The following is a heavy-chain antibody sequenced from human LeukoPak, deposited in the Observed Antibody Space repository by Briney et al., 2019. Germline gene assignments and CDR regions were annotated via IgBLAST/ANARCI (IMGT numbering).Heavy chain of an antibody. Sequence: GGSLRLSCAVSGFTLSRYAMSWVPRAPGQGLEWVSAINGCGVSTYYADSVKGRFTIPRDNSKHTLYLQLNSLRGEHTSVFLCATGQCSGGYYNPYYYYYMDVWGKGTTVTVSS. V-gene: IGHV3-23*01. D-gene: IGHD3-10*02. J-gene: IGHJ6*03. CDR3: ATGQCSGGYYNPYYYYYMDV. CDR2: INGCGVST. CDR1: GFTLSRYA.